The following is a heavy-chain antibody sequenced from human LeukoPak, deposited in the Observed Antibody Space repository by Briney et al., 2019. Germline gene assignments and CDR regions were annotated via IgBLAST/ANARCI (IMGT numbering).Heavy chain of an antibody. CDR1: GFIFTKYG. CDR2: IIPIFGTA. J-gene: IGHJ4*02. D-gene: IGHD6-6*01. V-gene: IGHV1-69*13. Sequence: SVKVSCKASGFIFTKYGISWVRQAPGQGLEWMGGIIPIFGTANYAQKFQGRVTITADESTSTAYMELSSLRSEDTAVYYCARDASGEQLVDYFDYWGQGTLVTVSS. CDR3: ARDASGEQLVDYFDY.